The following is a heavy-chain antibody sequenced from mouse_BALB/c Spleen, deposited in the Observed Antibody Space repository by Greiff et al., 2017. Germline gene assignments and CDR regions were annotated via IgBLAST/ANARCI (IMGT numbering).Heavy chain of an antibody. D-gene: IGHD3-3*01. CDR3: ARNGAGNIYYAMDY. Sequence: VMLVESGPGLVAPSQSLSITCTVSGFSLTSYGVHWVRQPPGKGLEWLGMIWGGGSTDYNSALKSRLSISKDNSKSQVFLKMNSLQTDDTAMYYCARNGAGNIYYAMDYWGQGTSVTVSS. V-gene: IGHV2-6-4*01. CDR2: IWGGGST. CDR1: GFSLTSYG. J-gene: IGHJ4*01.